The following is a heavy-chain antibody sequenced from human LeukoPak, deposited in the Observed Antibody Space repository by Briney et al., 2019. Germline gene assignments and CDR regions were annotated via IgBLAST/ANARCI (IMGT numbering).Heavy chain of an antibody. CDR2: ISTYTGNT. CDR1: GYTFTSYA. Sequence: ASVKVSCKTSGYTFTSYAISWVRQAPGQGLECMGWISTYTGNTDYAQKLQGRVTMTTDTSTSTAYMELRSLSSDDTAVYYCARVLVVSSDAFDFWGQGTMVTVSS. V-gene: IGHV1-18*01. J-gene: IGHJ3*01. D-gene: IGHD3-22*01. CDR3: ARVLVVSSDAFDF.